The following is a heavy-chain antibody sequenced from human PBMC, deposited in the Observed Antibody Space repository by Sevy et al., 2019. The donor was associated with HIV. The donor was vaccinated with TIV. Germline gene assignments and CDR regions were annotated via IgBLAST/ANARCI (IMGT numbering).Heavy chain of an antibody. CDR3: VKEGGGEWGDH. J-gene: IGHJ4*02. CDR2: IQYDGSNK. Sequence: GGSLRLSCAASGFSFSSYGMHWVRQAPGKGLEWMSYIQYDGSNKDYADSVKGRFTISRDNSKNTLYLQMKSLRVEDTAVFYCVKEGGGEWGDHWGQGTLVTVSS. D-gene: IGHD1-26*01. V-gene: IGHV3-30*02. CDR1: GFSFSSYG.